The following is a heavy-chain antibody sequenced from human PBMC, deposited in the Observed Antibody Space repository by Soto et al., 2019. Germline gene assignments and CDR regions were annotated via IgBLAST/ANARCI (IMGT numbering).Heavy chain of an antibody. CDR1: GFTFCNAW. V-gene: IGHV3-15*01. Sequence: EVQLVESGGGLVKPGGSLRLSCAASGFTFCNAWMSWVRQAPGKGLEWVGRIKSKTDGGTTDYAAPVKGRFTISRDDSKNTLYLQMNSLKTEDTAVYYCTTVQLLWFGEFMVKGDNYGMDVWGQGTTVTVSS. D-gene: IGHD3-10*01. CDR3: TTVQLLWFGEFMVKGDNYGMDV. J-gene: IGHJ6*02. CDR2: IKSKTDGGTT.